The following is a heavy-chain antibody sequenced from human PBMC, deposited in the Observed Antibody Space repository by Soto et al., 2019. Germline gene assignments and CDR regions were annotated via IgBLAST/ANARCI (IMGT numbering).Heavy chain of an antibody. CDR2: IGTAGDT. D-gene: IGHD1-1*01. CDR1: GFTFSSYD. Sequence: EVQLVESGGGLVQPGGSLRLSCAATGFTFSSYDMHCVRQATGKGLEWVSAIGTAGDTYYPGSVKGRFTISRENAKNSLYLQMNSLRAGDTAVYYCARGGGTTGTTLPPNWFDPWGQGTMVTVSS. CDR3: ARGGGTTGTTLPPNWFDP. V-gene: IGHV3-13*01. J-gene: IGHJ5*02.